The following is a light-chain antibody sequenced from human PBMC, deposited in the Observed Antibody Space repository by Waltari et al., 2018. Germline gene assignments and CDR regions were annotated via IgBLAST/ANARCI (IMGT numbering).Light chain of an antibody. Sequence: DIQMPQSPSSLSASVGARVTITCLASQTINKYLNWYQYNPGQPPQLLISAASSLYSGVPSGFRSSGSGKDVSLTINCRRPEDSANDYGKRSYSPPQSTFGEETQVEI. V-gene: IGKV1-39*01. J-gene: IGKJ5*01. CDR1: QTINKY. CDR2: AAS. CDR3: KRSYSPPQST.